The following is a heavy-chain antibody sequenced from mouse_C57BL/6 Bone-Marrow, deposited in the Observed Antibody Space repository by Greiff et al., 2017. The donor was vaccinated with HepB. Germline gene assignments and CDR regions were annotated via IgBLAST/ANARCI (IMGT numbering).Heavy chain of an antibody. V-gene: IGHV1-81*01. CDR2: IYPRSGNT. CDR3: ASWMDY. Sequence: VKLVESGAELARPGASVKLSCKASGYTFTSYGISWVKQRTGQGLEWIGEIYPRSGNTYYNEKFKGKATLTADKSSSTAYMELRSLTSEDSAVYFCASWMDYWGQGTSVTVSS. CDR1: GYTFTSYG. J-gene: IGHJ4*01.